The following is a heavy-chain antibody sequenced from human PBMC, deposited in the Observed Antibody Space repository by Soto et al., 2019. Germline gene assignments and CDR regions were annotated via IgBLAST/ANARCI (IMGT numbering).Heavy chain of an antibody. Sequence: QVQLVQSGAEVKKPGSSVKVSCKASGGTFSSYAISWVRQAPGQGLEWMGGIIPIFGTANYAQKFQGRVTITADESTSKAYMELSSLRSEDTAVYYCAREKVGAYYYYYGMDVWGQGTTVTVSS. V-gene: IGHV1-69*01. CDR3: AREKVGAYYYYYGMDV. D-gene: IGHD1-26*01. CDR1: GGTFSSYA. CDR2: IIPIFGTA. J-gene: IGHJ6*02.